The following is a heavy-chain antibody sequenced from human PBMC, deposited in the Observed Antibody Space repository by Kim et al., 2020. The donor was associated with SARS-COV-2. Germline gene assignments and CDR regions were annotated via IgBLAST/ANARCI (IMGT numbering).Heavy chain of an antibody. Sequence: GGSLRLSCAASGFTFSSYEMNWVRQAPGKGLEWVSYISSSGSTIYYADSVKGRFTISRDNANNSLYLQMNSLRAEDTAVYYCARDGPARPVELGYWGQGTLVTVSS. CDR3: ARDGPARPVELGY. J-gene: IGHJ4*02. V-gene: IGHV3-48*03. D-gene: IGHD6-6*01. CDR1: GFTFSSYE. CDR2: ISSSGSTI.